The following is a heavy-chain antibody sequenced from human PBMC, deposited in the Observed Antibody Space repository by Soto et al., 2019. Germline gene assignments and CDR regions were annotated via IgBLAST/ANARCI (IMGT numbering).Heavy chain of an antibody. D-gene: IGHD3-3*01. CDR1: GYTFTSYA. CDR3: ATDLLEWTENGPTNAFDI. V-gene: IGHV7-4-1*01. Sequence: QVPLVQSGSELKKPGASVKVSCKASGYTFTSYAMNWVRQAPGQGLEWMGWINTNTGNPTYAQGFTGRFVFSLDTSVSTAYLQICSLKAEDTAVYYCATDLLEWTENGPTNAFDIWGQGTMVIVSS. J-gene: IGHJ3*02. CDR2: INTNTGNP.